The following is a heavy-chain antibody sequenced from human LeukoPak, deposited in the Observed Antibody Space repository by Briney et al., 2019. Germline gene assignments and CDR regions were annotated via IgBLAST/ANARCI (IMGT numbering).Heavy chain of an antibody. Sequence: SETLSLTCTVSGGSISSGSYYWSWIRQPAGNGLDWIGRIYTGGSTNYNPSLKSRVTISVDTSKNQFSLKLSSVTAADTAVYYCAREKSIVATPEDYYYYMDVWGKGTTVTISS. CDR1: GGSISSGSYY. V-gene: IGHV4-61*02. CDR3: AREKSIVATPEDYYYYMDV. D-gene: IGHD5-12*01. CDR2: IYTGGST. J-gene: IGHJ6*03.